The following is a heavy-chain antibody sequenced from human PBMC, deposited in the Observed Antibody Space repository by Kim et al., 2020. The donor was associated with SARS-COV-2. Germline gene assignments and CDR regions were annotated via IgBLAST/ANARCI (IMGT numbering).Heavy chain of an antibody. J-gene: IGHJ6*01. D-gene: IGHD3-10*01. CDR3: ARDMGMDMVRGVISHYG. CDR2: ISSNGGST. Sequence: GGSLRLSCAASGFTFSSYAMHWVRQAPGKGLEYVSAISSNGGSTYYANSVKGRFTISRDNSKNTLYLQMGSLRAEDMAVYYCARDMGMDMVRGVISHYG. CDR1: GFTFSSYA. V-gene: IGHV3-64*01.